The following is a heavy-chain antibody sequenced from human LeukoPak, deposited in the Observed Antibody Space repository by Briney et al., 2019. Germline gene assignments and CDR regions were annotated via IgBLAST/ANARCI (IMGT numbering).Heavy chain of an antibody. D-gene: IGHD5-24*01. CDR2: IIPIFGTA. CDR3: ARVRVNRWLHPYYYYYGMDV. V-gene: IGHV1-69*13. CDR1: GGTFISYA. J-gene: IGHJ6*02. Sequence: SVKVSCKASGGTFISYAISWVRQAPGQGLEWMGGIIPIFGTANYAQKFQGRVTITADESTGTAYIELSSLRSEDTAVYYCARVRVNRWLHPYYYYYGMDVWGQGTTVTVSS.